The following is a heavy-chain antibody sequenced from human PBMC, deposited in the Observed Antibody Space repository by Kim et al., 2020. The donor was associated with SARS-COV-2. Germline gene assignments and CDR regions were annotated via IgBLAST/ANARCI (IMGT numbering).Heavy chain of an antibody. CDR3: ARGVVGAGWDY. J-gene: IGHJ4*02. Sequence: SETLSLTCAVYGGSFSGYYWSWIRQPPGKGLEWIGEINHSGSTNYNPSLKSRVTISVDTSKNQFSLKLSSVTAADTAVYYCARGVVGAGWDYWGQGTLVTVSS. D-gene: IGHD1-26*01. V-gene: IGHV4-34*01. CDR2: INHSGST. CDR1: GGSFSGYY.